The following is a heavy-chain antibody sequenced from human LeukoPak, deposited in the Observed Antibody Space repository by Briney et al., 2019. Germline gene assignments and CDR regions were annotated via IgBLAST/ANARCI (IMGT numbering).Heavy chain of an antibody. V-gene: IGHV3-9*01. CDR3: AKGPTAYYYMDV. CDR2: ISWNSGSI. Sequence: GRSLRLSCAASGFTFDDYAMHWVRQAPGKGLEWVSGISWNSGSIGYADSVKGRFTISRDNAKNSLYLQMNSLRAVDTALYYCAKGPTAYYYMDVWGKGTTVTVSS. D-gene: IGHD5-18*01. CDR1: GFTFDDYA. J-gene: IGHJ6*03.